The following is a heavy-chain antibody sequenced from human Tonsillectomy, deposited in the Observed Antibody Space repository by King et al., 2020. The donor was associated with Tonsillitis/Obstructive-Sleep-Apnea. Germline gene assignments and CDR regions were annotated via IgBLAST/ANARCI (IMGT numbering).Heavy chain of an antibody. CDR3: ARTSTGSSSHELYYFDS. V-gene: IGHV4-34*01. CDR1: GGSFIGYY. J-gene: IGHJ4*02. Sequence: VQLQQWGAGLLKPSETLSLTCAVYGGSFIGYYWSWIRQPPGKGLEWIGEINHGGSTNYNPSLKSRVTISVDTSKNQFSLKLSSVTAADTAVYYCARTSTGSSSHELYYFDSWGQGTLVTVSS. CDR2: INHGGST. D-gene: IGHD6-6*01.